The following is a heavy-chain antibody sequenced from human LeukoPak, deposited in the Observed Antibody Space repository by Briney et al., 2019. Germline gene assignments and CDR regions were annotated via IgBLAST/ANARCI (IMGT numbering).Heavy chain of an antibody. CDR1: GGSISSGSYY. D-gene: IGHD6-19*01. CDR3: ARGGGYVQWLANNWFDP. CDR2: IYTSGST. Sequence: KSSETLSLTCTVSGGSISSGSYYWSWIRQPAGKGLEWIGRIYTSGSTNYNPSLKSRVTISVDTSKNQFSLKLSSVTAADTAVYYCARGGGYVQWLANNWFDPWGQGTLVTVPS. V-gene: IGHV4-61*02. J-gene: IGHJ5*02.